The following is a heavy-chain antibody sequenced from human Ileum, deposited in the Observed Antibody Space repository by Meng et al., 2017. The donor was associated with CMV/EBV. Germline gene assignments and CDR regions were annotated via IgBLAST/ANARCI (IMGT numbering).Heavy chain of an antibody. D-gene: IGHD6-13*01. CDR1: EFPFSSYG. J-gene: IGHJ4*02. CDR2: IRSNNDGGTT. V-gene: IGHV3-15*01. CDR3: TTGVAAVGHDGY. Sequence: GGSLRLSCAASEFPFSSYGMHWVRQAPGKGLEWVGLIRSNNDGGTTEHAAPVEGRFIMSRDDLRNTVYLQMNSLKDEDTAVYYCTTGVAAVGHDGYWGQGVLVTVSS.